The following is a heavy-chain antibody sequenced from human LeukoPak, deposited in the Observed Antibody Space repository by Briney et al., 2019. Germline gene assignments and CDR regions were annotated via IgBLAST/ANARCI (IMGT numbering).Heavy chain of an antibody. CDR2: INPDGIKR. J-gene: IGHJ4*02. Sequence: GGSLRLSRAASGFTFSSYAVSWVRQAPGKGLEWVASINPDGIKRYSADSVKGRFTISRDNARNSLYLQMDSLRVEDTAFYYCARDLAFSRLDYWGQGVLVTVSS. D-gene: IGHD2/OR15-2a*01. CDR3: ARDLAFSRLDY. V-gene: IGHV3-7*01. CDR1: GFTFSSYA.